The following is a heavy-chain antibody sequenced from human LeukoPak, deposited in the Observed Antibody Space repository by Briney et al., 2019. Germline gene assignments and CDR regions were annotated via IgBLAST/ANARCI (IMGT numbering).Heavy chain of an antibody. CDR2: ISSSGSTI. Sequence: GSLRLSCAASGFTFSSYEMNWVRQAPGKGLEWVSYISSSGSTIYYADSVKGRFTIARDNAKNSLYLQMNSLRAEDTAVYYCAELGITMIGGVWGKGTTVTISS. V-gene: IGHV3-48*03. D-gene: IGHD3-10*02. CDR3: AELGITMIGGV. CDR1: GFTFSSYE. J-gene: IGHJ6*04.